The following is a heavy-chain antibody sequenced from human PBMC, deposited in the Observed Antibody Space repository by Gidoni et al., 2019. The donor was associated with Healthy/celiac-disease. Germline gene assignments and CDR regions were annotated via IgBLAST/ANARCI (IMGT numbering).Heavy chain of an antibody. D-gene: IGHD5-18*01. CDR2: IYYSGST. CDR1: GGSISSYY. CDR3: ARVDTAMGDYFDY. J-gene: IGHJ4*02. V-gene: IGHV4-59*01. Sequence: QVQLQESGPGLVKPSETLSLTCTVSGGSISSYYWRWIRQPPGKGLEWIGYIYYSGSTNYNPSLKSRVTISVDTSKNQFSLKLSSVTAADTAVYYCARVDTAMGDYFDYWGQGTLVTVSS.